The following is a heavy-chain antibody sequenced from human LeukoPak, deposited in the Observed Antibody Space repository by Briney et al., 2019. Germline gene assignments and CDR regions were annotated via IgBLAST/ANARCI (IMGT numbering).Heavy chain of an antibody. CDR1: GGSISSSSYY. CDR2: IYYSGST. D-gene: IGHD6-19*01. J-gene: IGHJ6*03. Sequence: SETLSLTCTVSGGSISSSSYYWGWIRQPPGKGLEWIGSIYYSGSTYYNPSLKSRVTISVDTSKNQFSLKLSSVTAADTAVYYCARATSSGWYSPFYYYYYMDVWGKGTTVTVSS. V-gene: IGHV4-39*07. CDR3: ARATSSGWYSPFYYYYYMDV.